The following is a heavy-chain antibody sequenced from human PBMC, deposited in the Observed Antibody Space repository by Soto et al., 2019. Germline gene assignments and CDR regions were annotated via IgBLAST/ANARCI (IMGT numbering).Heavy chain of an antibody. CDR2: TYYRSKWYN. CDR1: GDSVSSNSAA. CDR3: ARGDSSSPNGYYYSGMDV. V-gene: IGHV6-1*01. J-gene: IGHJ6*02. Sequence: SQTLSLTCAISGDSVSSNSAAWNWIRQSPSRGLEWLGRTYYRSKWYNDYAVSVKSRITINPDTSKNQFSLQLNSVTPEDTAVYYCARGDSSSPNGYYYSGMDVWGQGTTGTVSS. D-gene: IGHD6-6*01.